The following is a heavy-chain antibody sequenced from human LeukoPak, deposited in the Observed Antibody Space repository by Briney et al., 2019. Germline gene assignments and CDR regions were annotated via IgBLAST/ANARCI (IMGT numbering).Heavy chain of an antibody. J-gene: IGHJ6*02. Sequence: SQTLSLTCTVSGGSISSGSYSWSWIRQPAGKGLEWIGRIYTSGSTNYNPSLKSRVTISVDTSKNQFSLKLSSVTAADTAVYYCAREGDSSSWYRSRVNYYYGMDVWGQGTTVTVSS. CDR1: GGSISSGSYS. D-gene: IGHD6-13*01. CDR2: IYTSGST. CDR3: AREGDSSSWYRSRVNYYYGMDV. V-gene: IGHV4-61*02.